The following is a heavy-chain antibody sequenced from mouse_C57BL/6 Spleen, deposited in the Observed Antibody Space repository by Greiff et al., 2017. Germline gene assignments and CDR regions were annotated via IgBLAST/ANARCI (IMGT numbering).Heavy chain of an antibody. V-gene: IGHV1-50*01. D-gene: IGHD2-10*02. CDR3: ARRMYGNYPMDY. CDR2: IDPSDSYT. Sequence: VQLQQPGAELVKPGASVKLSCKASGYTFTSYWMQWVKQRPGQGLEWIGEIDPSDSYTNYNQKFKGKATLTVDTSSSTAYMQLSSLTSEDSAVYYCARRMYGNYPMDYWGEGTSATVSS. J-gene: IGHJ4*01. CDR1: GYTFTSYW.